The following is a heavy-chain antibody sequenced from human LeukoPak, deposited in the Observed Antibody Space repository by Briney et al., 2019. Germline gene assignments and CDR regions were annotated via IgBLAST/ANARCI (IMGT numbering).Heavy chain of an antibody. CDR2: ISAYNGNT. Sequence: ASVKVSCMASGYTFTSYGISWVRQAPGQGLEWMGWISAYNGNTNYAQKLQGRVTMTTDTSTSTAYMELRSLRSDDTAVYYCARGRYDILTGYYLGDDYWGQGTLVTVSS. J-gene: IGHJ4*02. D-gene: IGHD3-9*01. CDR3: ARGRYDILTGYYLGDDY. CDR1: GYTFTSYG. V-gene: IGHV1-18*01.